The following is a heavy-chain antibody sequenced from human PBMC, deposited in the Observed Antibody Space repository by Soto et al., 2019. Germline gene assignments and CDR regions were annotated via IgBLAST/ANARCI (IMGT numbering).Heavy chain of an antibody. CDR1: GFTFNSYG. Sequence: QVQLVESGGGVVQPGRSLRLSCAASGFTFNSYGMHWVRQAPGKGLEWVAVIWYDGSKKNYADSVKGRFTISRDNSENTVYVQMNSLRAEDTAMYYCARERAAYSGYVHFDYWGQGTLVTVSS. CDR3: ARERAAYSGYVHFDY. D-gene: IGHD5-12*01. J-gene: IGHJ4*02. V-gene: IGHV3-33*01. CDR2: IWYDGSKK.